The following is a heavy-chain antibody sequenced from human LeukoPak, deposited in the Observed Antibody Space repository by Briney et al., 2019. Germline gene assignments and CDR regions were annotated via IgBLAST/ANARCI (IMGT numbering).Heavy chain of an antibody. CDR1: GFTFSDYY. CDR2: ISSSGSTI. CDR3: ARAHYYDSSGYPTVFDP. J-gene: IGHJ5*02. Sequence: PGGSLRLSCAASGFTFSDYYMSWIRQAPGKGLEWVSYISSSGSTIYYADSVKGRFTISRDNAKNSLYLQMNSLRAEDTAVYYCARAHYYDSSGYPTVFDPWGQGTLVTVSS. V-gene: IGHV3-11*01. D-gene: IGHD3-22*01.